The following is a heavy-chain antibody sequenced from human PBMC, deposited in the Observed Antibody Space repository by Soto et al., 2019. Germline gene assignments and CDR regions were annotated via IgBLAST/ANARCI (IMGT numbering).Heavy chain of an antibody. CDR3: ARGPSSLTRFDY. Sequence: PGGPLRLSCAASGFTFSSYAMHWVRQAPGKGLEWVAVISYDGSNKYYADSVKGRFTISRDNSKNTLHLQMNSLRAEDTAVYYCARGPSSLTRFDYWGQGTLVTVSS. V-gene: IGHV3-30-3*01. CDR2: ISYDGSNK. D-gene: IGHD2-2*01. J-gene: IGHJ4*02. CDR1: GFTFSSYA.